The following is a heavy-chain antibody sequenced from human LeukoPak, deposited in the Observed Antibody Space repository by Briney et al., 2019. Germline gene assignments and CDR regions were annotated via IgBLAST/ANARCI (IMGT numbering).Heavy chain of an antibody. V-gene: IGHV4-4*07. CDR2: IYTSGST. D-gene: IGHD2-8*02. CDR1: GGSISSYY. Sequence: PSETLSLTCTVSGGSISSYYWSWIRQPAGKGLEWIGRIYTSGSTNYNPSLKSRVTMSVDTSKNQFSLKLSSVTAADTAVYYCARDAIPTFPGYYYYYMDVWGKGTTVTVSS. J-gene: IGHJ6*03. CDR3: ARDAIPTFPGYYYYYMDV.